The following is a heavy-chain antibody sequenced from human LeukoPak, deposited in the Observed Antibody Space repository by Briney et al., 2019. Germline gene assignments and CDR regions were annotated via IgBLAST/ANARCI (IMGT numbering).Heavy chain of an antibody. CDR2: IIPILGIA. CDR1: GGTFSSYA. Sequence: SVKVSCKASGGTFSSYAISWVRQAPGQGLEWMGRIIPILGIANYAQKFQGRVTITADKSTGTAYMELSSLRSEDTAVYYCASPPYYYDSSGYYYYFDYWGQGTLVTVSS. V-gene: IGHV1-69*04. D-gene: IGHD3-22*01. CDR3: ASPPYYYDSSGYYYYFDY. J-gene: IGHJ4*02.